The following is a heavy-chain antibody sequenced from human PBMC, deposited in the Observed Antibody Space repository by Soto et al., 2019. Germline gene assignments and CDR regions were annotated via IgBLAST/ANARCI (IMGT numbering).Heavy chain of an antibody. CDR2: IIPIFGTA. J-gene: IGHJ6*02. CDR3: ARGEMVAIRPAAAGPGVYYYYGMDV. Sequence: QVQLVQSGAEVKKPGSSVKVSCKASGGTFSSYAISWVRQAPGQGLEWMGGIIPIFGTANYAQKFQGRVTITAYESTSTAYMELGSLISEDTAVYYCARGEMVAIRPAAAGPGVYYYYGMDVWGQGTTVTVSS. CDR1: GGTFSSYA. V-gene: IGHV1-69*01. D-gene: IGHD6-13*01.